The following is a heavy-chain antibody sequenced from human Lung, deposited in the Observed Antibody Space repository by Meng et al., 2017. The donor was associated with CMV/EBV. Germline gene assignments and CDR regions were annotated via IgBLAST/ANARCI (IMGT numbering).Heavy chain of an antibody. J-gene: IGHJ4*02. D-gene: IGHD3-22*01. Sequence: QITLKEAGPTLLKPXXTLTLTXTVSGFSFSTSGVGVGWIRQPPGKALEWLALIYWDGDKRYSPSLENRLVITKDTSRNLVVLAMTNMDPVDTATYYCARQSYYDDSGYYFDDWGQGTLVTVSS. CDR3: ARQSYYDDSGYYFDD. V-gene: IGHV2-5*02. CDR2: IYWDGDK. CDR1: GFSFSTSGVG.